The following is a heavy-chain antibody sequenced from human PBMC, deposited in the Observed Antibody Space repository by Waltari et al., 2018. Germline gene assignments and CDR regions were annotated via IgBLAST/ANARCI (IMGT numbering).Heavy chain of an antibody. CDR1: GGSISSSSYY. Sequence: QLQLQETGPGLVKPSATLSLTCTVSGGSISSSSYYWGWIRQPPGKGLEWIGSIYYRGSTDFGPFLKRRVTICVDTSKNQFSVKLSSLTAADTAVYYCARQFGDYDFWRGYYPDYWGQGTLVTVSS. CDR3: ARQFGDYDFWRGYYPDY. V-gene: IGHV4-39*01. J-gene: IGHJ4*02. D-gene: IGHD3-3*01. CDR2: IYYRGST.